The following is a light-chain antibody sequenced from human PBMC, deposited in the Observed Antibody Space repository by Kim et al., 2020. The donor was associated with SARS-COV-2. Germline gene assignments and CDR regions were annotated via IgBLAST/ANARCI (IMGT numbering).Light chain of an antibody. CDR3: MQALQTHLYT. Sequence: DIVMTQSPLSLPVTPGEPASISCRSSQSLLHSNGYNYLDWYLQKPGQSPQLLIYLGSNRASGVPDRFSGSGSGTDFTLKISRVEAEDVWVYYCMQALQTHLYTFGQGSKLEI. CDR2: LGS. V-gene: IGKV2-28*01. J-gene: IGKJ2*01. CDR1: QSLLHSNGYNY.